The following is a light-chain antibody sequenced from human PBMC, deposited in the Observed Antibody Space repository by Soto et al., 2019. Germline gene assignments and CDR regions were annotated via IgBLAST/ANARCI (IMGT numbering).Light chain of an antibody. CDR2: GNS. Sequence: HSVLTQPPSVSGAPGQRDTISCTGSSSNIGAGYDVHWYQQLPGTAPKLLIYGNSNRPSGVPDRFSGSKSGTSASLAITGLQAEDEADYYCQSYDSSLSGSVFGGGTKLTVL. V-gene: IGLV1-40*01. CDR1: SSNIGAGYD. CDR3: QSYDSSLSGSV. J-gene: IGLJ2*01.